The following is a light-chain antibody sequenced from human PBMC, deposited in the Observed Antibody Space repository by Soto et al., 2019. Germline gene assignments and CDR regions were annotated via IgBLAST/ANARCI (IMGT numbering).Light chain of an antibody. CDR2: SNN. CDR1: SSNIGSNT. CDR3: AAWDDRLNGVV. Sequence: QSVLTQAPSASGTPGQRVTISCSGSSSNIGSNTVNWYQQLPGTAPKLLIYSNNQRPSGVPDRFSGSKSGTSASLAISGLQSEDVADYYCAAWDDRLNGVVFGGGTKLTVL. V-gene: IGLV1-44*01. J-gene: IGLJ2*01.